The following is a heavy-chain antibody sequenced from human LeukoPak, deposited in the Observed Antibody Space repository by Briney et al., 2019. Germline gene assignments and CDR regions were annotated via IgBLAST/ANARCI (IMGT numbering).Heavy chain of an antibody. V-gene: IGHV1-8*01. CDR2: MNPNSGNT. J-gene: IGHJ4*02. Sequence: ASVKVSCKASGYTFTSYDINWVRQATGQGLEWMGWMNPNSGNTGYAQKFQGRVTMTRNTSISTAYMELSSLRSEDTAVYYCARGVSSVTAYPIDYWGQGTLVTVSS. CDR3: ARGVSSVTAYPIDY. CDR1: GYTFTSYD. D-gene: IGHD3-10*01.